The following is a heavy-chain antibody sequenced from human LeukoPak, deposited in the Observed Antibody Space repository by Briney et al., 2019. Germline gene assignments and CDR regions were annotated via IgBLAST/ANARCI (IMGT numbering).Heavy chain of an antibody. Sequence: SSETLSLTCTVSGGSISSYYWSWIRQPAGEGLEWIGRIYATGSTDYNPALKSRVTMSVDTSKNQFSLNLRSVTAADTAMYYCARGGSTGYFDYWGQGTLVFVSS. D-gene: IGHD1-26*01. CDR2: IYATGST. CDR1: GGSISSYY. J-gene: IGHJ4*02. CDR3: ARGGSTGYFDY. V-gene: IGHV4-4*07.